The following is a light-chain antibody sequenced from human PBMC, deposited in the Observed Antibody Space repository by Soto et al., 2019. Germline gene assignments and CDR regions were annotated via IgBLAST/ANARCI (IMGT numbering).Light chain of an antibody. J-gene: IGKJ4*01. V-gene: IGKV3-11*01. CDR3: QQRSNWAT. CDR1: QSVTSY. Sequence: EIVWTQSPATLSLSPGERATLSCRASQSVTSYLAWYQQKPGQAPRLLIYDASNRATGIAARVSGSGSGTGFTLLISSREAEDFGVYFCQQRSNWATFGGGTKV. CDR2: DAS.